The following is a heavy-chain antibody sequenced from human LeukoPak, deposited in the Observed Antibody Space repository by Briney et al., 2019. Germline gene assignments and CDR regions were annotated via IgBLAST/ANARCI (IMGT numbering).Heavy chain of an antibody. CDR1: GGAFSSYA. J-gene: IGHJ3*02. D-gene: IGHD6-13*01. CDR2: IIPIIGTA. V-gene: IGHV1-69*13. Sequence: GASVKVSCKASGGAFSSYATSWVRQAPGQGLEWMGGIIPIIGTANYAQKFQGRVTITADESTSTAYMELSSLRSEDTAVYYCARERITAAEAFDIWGQGTMVTVSS. CDR3: ARERITAAEAFDI.